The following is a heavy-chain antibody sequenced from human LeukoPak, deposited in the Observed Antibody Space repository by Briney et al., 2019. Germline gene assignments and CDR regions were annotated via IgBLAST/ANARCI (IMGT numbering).Heavy chain of an antibody. V-gene: IGHV3-23*01. Sequence: GGSLRLSCAASGFTFSSYAMSWVRQAPGKGLEWVSAISGSSGSTYYTDSVKGRFTISRDNSKNTLYLQMNSLRAEDTAVYYCAKAPPYYYDSSGYPYYYYYMDVWGKGTTVTVSS. CDR2: ISGSSGST. J-gene: IGHJ6*03. CDR1: GFTFSSYA. D-gene: IGHD3-22*01. CDR3: AKAPPYYYDSSGYPYYYYYMDV.